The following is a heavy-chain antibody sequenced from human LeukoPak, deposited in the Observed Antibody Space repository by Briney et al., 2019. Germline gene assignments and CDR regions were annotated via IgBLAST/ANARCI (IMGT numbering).Heavy chain of an antibody. CDR3: ASAPVTTYYYYYYMDV. Sequence: SETLSLTCTVSGGSLSSYYWSWIRQPPGKRLGWIGYIYYSGSTNYNPSLKSRVTISVDTSKNQFSLKLSSVTAADTAVYYCASAPVTTYYYYYYMDVWGKGTTVTVSS. V-gene: IGHV4-59*01. CDR1: GGSLSSYY. J-gene: IGHJ6*03. CDR2: IYYSGST. D-gene: IGHD4-17*01.